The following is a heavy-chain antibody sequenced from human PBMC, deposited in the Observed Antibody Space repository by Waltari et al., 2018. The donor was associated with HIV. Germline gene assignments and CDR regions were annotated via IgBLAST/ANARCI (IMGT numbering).Heavy chain of an antibody. D-gene: IGHD2-2*01. CDR1: GGSITRNDFY. CDR2: MYNRGPT. CDR3: ARRGDGFNQHARLDH. V-gene: IGHV4-39*01. J-gene: IGHJ4*02. Sequence: QLHLQESGPGLVKPSETLALTCTVSGGSITRNDFYWAWIRQPPGKGLELIGLMYNRGPTDYNPSLKSRVSMSRDTSKNRFSLRLHSVTAADTAIYYCARRGDGFNQHARLDHWGPGTLVTVSS.